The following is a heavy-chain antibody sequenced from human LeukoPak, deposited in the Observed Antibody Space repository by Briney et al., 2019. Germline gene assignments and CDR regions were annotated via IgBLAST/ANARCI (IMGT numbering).Heavy chain of an antibody. J-gene: IGHJ4*02. CDR1: GFTFSSYE. CDR3: ARDRSDGYNKNDF. Sequence: GGSLRLSCAASGFTFSSYEMNWVRQAPGKGLEWVSYISSSGSTIYYADSVKGRFTISRDNGKNSLYLQMNSLRAEDTAVYFCARDRSDGYNKNDFWGQGTLVTVSS. V-gene: IGHV3-48*03. D-gene: IGHD5-24*01. CDR2: ISSSGSTI.